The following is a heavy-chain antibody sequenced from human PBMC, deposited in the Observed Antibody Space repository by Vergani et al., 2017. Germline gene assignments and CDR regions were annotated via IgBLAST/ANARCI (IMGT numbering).Heavy chain of an antibody. D-gene: IGHD1-1*01. V-gene: IGHV5-51*01. CDR2: IYPADSDT. CDR3: ARHTTYTDS. J-gene: IGHJ4*02. Sequence: EVQLVQSGAEVKKPGESLKISCKGSGFSFSTYWIGWVRQMPGKGLEWMGIIYPADSDTRYSPSFQGQVTISADKSISTAFLQWDSLKASDTALYYCARHTTYTDSWGQGTLVGVSS. CDR1: GFSFSTYW.